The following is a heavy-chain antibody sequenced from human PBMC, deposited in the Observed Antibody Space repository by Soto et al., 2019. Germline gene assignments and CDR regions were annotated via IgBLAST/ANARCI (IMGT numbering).Heavy chain of an antibody. CDR3: AKDSPIFGVVIPWYYGMDV. Sequence: PGGSLRLSCEASGFSFRSYSMSWVRQAPGKGLEWVSAISGSGGSTYYADSVKGRFTISRDNSKNTLYLQMNSLRAEDTAVYYCAKDSPIFGVVIPWYYGMDVWGQGTTVTVSS. D-gene: IGHD3-3*01. J-gene: IGHJ6*02. CDR2: ISGSGGST. V-gene: IGHV3-23*01. CDR1: GFSFRSYS.